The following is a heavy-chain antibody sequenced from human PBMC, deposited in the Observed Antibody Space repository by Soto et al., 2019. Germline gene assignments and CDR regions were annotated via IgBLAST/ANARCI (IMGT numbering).Heavy chain of an antibody. CDR3: ASTLTGTYYYYGMDV. J-gene: IGHJ6*02. CDR2: IYPGDSDT. D-gene: IGHD1-20*01. Sequence: LGEALKISCKGSGYSFTSYWIGWVRQMPGKGLEWMGIIYPGDSDTRYSPSFQGQVTISADKSISTAYLQWSSLKASDTAMYYCASTLTGTYYYYGMDVWGQGTTVTVSS. CDR1: GYSFTSYW. V-gene: IGHV5-51*01.